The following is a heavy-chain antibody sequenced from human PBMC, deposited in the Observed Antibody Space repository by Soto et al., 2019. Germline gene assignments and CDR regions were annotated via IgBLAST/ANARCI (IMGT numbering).Heavy chain of an antibody. CDR2: IWHDGSNK. CDR1: GFTFNNYG. CDR3: SRAEIRGDLLEY. J-gene: IGHJ4*02. V-gene: IGHV3-33*01. D-gene: IGHD1-26*01. Sequence: GGSLRLSCAASGFTFNNYGMHWVRQAPGKGLEWVAFIWHDGSNKGYADSVKGRFTISRDNSKNTVNLQMNSLRVEDTAVYYFSRAEIRGDLLEYCGQGTQVTV.